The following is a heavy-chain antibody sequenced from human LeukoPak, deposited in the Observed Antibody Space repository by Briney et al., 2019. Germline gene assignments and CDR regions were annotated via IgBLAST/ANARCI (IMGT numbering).Heavy chain of an antibody. Sequence: ASVKVSCKASGYTFTSYYMHWVRQAPGQGLEWMGIINPSGGSTSYAQKFQGRVTITADESTSTAYMELSSLRSEDTAVYYCARGCTNGVCFPRYNWFDPWGQGTLVTVSS. CDR2: INPSGGST. V-gene: IGHV1-46*01. CDR1: GYTFTSYY. J-gene: IGHJ5*02. CDR3: ARGCTNGVCFPRYNWFDP. D-gene: IGHD2-8*01.